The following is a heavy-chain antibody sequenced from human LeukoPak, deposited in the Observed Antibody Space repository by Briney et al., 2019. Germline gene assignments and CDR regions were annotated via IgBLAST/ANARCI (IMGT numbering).Heavy chain of an antibody. CDR1: GGSFSGYY. D-gene: IGHD4-11*01. CDR2: INHSGST. J-gene: IGHJ6*03. V-gene: IGHV4-34*01. Sequence: PSETLSLTCAVYGGSFSGYYWSWIRQPPGKGLEWIGEINHSGSTKYNPSLKSRVTMSVDTSKNQFSLNLSSVTAADTAVYYCARVSNYGAYNYYYMDVWGKGTTVTVSS. CDR3: ARVSNYGAYNYYYMDV.